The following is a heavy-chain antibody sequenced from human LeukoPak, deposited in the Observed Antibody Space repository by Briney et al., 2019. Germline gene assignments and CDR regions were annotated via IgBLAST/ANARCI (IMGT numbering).Heavy chain of an antibody. V-gene: IGHV3-21*05. J-gene: IGHJ4*02. D-gene: IGHD3-3*01. CDR3: ARDDFWSGYPSDY. CDR1: GFPFSSYS. CDR2: ISSSSSYI. Sequence: GGSLRLSCAASGFPFSSYSMNWVRQAPGKGLEWISYISSSSSYIYYADSVKGRFTISRDNSKNTLYLQMNSLRAEDTAVYYCARDDFWSGYPSDYWGREPWSPSPQ.